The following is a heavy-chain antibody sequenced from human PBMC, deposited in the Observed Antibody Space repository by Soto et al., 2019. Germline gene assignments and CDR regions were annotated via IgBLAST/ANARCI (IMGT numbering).Heavy chain of an antibody. D-gene: IGHD4-17*01. Sequence: GGSLRLSCAGSGFTFSSYAMHWVRQAPGKWLEWVGVISYDGSNKYYADSVKGGFTISRDNSKNTLYLQMNSLRAEDTAVYYCARDWGVTTLIHYYYYGMDVWGQGTTVTVSS. CDR1: GFTFSSYA. CDR2: ISYDGSNK. CDR3: ARDWGVTTLIHYYYYGMDV. V-gene: IGHV3-30-3*01. J-gene: IGHJ6*02.